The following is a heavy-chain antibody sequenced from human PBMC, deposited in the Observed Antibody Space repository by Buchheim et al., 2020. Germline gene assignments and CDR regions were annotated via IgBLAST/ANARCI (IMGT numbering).Heavy chain of an antibody. CDR1: EFTFSDYS. CDR2: ISSSTHKI. CDR3: ARGHYFDSSGYWGFDY. J-gene: IGHJ4*02. D-gene: IGHD3-22*01. Sequence: EVQLVESGGDLVQPGGSLRLSCTASEFTFSDYSMNWVRQAPGKGLEWVSYISSSTHKIYYADSVKGRFTISRDNAKNSLYLQMNSLRDEDTAVYYWARGHYFDSSGYWGFDYWGQGTL. V-gene: IGHV3-48*02.